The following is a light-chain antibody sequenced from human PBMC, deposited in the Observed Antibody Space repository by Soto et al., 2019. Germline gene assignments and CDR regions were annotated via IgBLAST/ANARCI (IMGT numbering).Light chain of an antibody. CDR2: DNN. V-gene: IGLV1-51*01. CDR1: SSNIGDNY. CDR3: GTWDSSLNVGV. Sequence: QSVLTQPPSVSAAPGQKVTISCSGSSSNIGDNYVSWYRHLPGTAPKLLIYDNNKRPSGIPDRFSGSKSGTSATLGITGPQTGDEADYYCGTWDSSLNVGVFGGGTKLTVL. J-gene: IGLJ2*01.